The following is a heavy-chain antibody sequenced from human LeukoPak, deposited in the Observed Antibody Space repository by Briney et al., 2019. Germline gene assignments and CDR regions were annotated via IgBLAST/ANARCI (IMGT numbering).Heavy chain of an antibody. CDR2: ISSSSSYT. CDR1: GFTFSDYY. Sequence: PGGSLRLSCAASGFTFSDYYMSWIRQAPGKWLEWVSYISSSSSYTNYADSVKGRFTISRDNAKNSLYLQMNSLRAEDTAVYYCARVIGGIRYFDWYNWFDPWGQGTLVTVSS. J-gene: IGHJ5*02. CDR3: ARVIGGIRYFDWYNWFDP. D-gene: IGHD3-9*01. V-gene: IGHV3-11*05.